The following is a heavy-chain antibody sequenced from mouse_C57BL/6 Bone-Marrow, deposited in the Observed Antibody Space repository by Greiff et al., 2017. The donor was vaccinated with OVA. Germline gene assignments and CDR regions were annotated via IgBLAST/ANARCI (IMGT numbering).Heavy chain of an antibody. CDR1: GYTFTDYY. Sequence: EVQLQQSGPELVKPGASVKISCKASGYTFTDYYMNWVKQSHGKSLEWIGDINPNNGGTSYNQKFKGKATLTVDKSSSTAYMELRSLTSEDSAVDYCARGGATGDPFDYWGQGTLVTVSA. J-gene: IGHJ3*01. V-gene: IGHV1-26*01. D-gene: IGHD4-1*02. CDR2: INPNNGGT. CDR3: ARGGATGDPFDY.